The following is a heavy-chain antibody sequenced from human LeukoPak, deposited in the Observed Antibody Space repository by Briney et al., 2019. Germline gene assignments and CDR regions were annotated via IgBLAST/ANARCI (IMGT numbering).Heavy chain of an antibody. V-gene: IGHV1-69*05. D-gene: IGHD1-26*01. CDR1: GYTFTSYG. J-gene: IGHJ5*02. CDR2: IIPIFGTA. CDR3: ARDSSGSYYNWFDP. Sequence: GASVKVSCKASGYTFTSYGISWVRQAPGQGLEWMGGIIPIFGTANYAQKFQGRVTITTDESTSTAYMELSSLRSEDTAVYYCARDSSGSYYNWFDPWGQGTLVTVSS.